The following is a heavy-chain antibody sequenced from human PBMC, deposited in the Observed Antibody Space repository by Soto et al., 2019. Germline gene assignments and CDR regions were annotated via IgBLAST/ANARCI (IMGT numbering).Heavy chain of an antibody. CDR1: VFSLTTPGVG. V-gene: IGHV2-5*02. CDR3: VQRRDSGGYFDH. J-gene: IGHJ4*02. D-gene: IGHD2-15*01. CDR2: IYWDDDK. Sequence: QITLKESGPTLVKPTQTLTLTCSFSVFSLTTPGVGVGWIRQPPEKALEWLTLIYWDDDKRYRQSPKSRLTITTDTSKSQLVLRMTNMDAMDTATYYCVQRRDSGGYFDHWGQGTLVTVSS.